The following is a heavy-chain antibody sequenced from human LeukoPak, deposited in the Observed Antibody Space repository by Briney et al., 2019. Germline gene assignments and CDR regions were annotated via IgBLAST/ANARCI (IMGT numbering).Heavy chain of an antibody. J-gene: IGHJ4*02. CDR2: INPNSGGT. Sequence: GASVTVSCKASGYTFTGYYMHWVRQAPGQGLEWMGWINPNSGGTNYSQKFQGRVTMARDTSISTAYMELSRLRSDDTAVYYCARSLAAAGPDFDYWGQGTLVTVSS. CDR1: GYTFTGYY. D-gene: IGHD6-13*01. CDR3: ARSLAAAGPDFDY. V-gene: IGHV1-2*02.